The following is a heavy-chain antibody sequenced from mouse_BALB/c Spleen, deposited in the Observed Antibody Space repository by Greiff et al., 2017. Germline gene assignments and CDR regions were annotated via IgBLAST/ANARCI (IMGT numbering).Heavy chain of an antibody. D-gene: IGHD1-1*01. Sequence: EVKLMESGPGLVKPSQSLSLTCTVTGYSITSDYAWNWIRQFPGNKLEWMGYISYSGSTSYNPSLKSRISITRDTSKNQFFLQLNSVTTEDTATYYCARSLSYYGSSDVWGAGTTVTVSS. CDR2: ISYSGST. V-gene: IGHV3-2*02. CDR3: ARSLSYYGSSDV. CDR1: GYSITSDYA. J-gene: IGHJ1*01.